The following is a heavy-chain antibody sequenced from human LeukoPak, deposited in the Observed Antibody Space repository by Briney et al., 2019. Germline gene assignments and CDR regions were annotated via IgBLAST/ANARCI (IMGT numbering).Heavy chain of an antibody. Sequence: SETLSLTCTVSGASISGYYHNWLRQPPGKGLEWIGYIYYSGSTNYNPSLKSRVTISLDTSKNQFSLKLSSVTTADTAAYYCARSVVTLYWYFDLWGRGTLVTVSS. CDR3: ARSVVTLYWYFDL. CDR2: IYYSGST. CDR1: GASISGYY. V-gene: IGHV4-59*01. J-gene: IGHJ2*01. D-gene: IGHD4-23*01.